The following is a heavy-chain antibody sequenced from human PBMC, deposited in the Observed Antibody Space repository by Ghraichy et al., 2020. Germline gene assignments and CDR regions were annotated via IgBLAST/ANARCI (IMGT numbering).Heavy chain of an antibody. CDR2: ISYDGSAQ. J-gene: IGHJ2*01. CDR3: AKEGFSRVSDWHFDL. V-gene: IGHV3-30*18. D-gene: IGHD1-26*01. Sequence: LSLTCAASGFTFSTYGMHRVRQAPGKGLEWVAVISYDGSAQYFADSVRGRSTISRDNSKNTLYLQMNSLRPEDTAVYYCAKEGFSRVSDWHFDLWGRGTLVTVSS. CDR1: GFTFSTYG.